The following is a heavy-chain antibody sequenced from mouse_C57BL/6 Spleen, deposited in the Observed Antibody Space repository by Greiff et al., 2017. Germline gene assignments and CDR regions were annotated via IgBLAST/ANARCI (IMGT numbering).Heavy chain of an antibody. CDR1: GFNIKNTY. CDR2: IDPANGNT. Sequence: EVMLVESVAELVRPGASVKLSCTASGFNIKNTYMHWVKQRPEQGLEWIGRIDPANGNTKYAPKFQGKATITADTSSNTAYLQLSSLTSEDTAIYYCARKNYGSSDAMDYWGQGTSVTVSS. J-gene: IGHJ4*01. CDR3: ARKNYGSSDAMDY. V-gene: IGHV14-3*01. D-gene: IGHD1-1*01.